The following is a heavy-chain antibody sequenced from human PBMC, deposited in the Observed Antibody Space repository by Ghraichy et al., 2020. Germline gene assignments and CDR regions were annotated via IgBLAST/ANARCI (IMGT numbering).Heavy chain of an antibody. J-gene: IGHJ4*02. Sequence: SVKVSCKASGGTFSSYAISWVRQAPGQGLEWMGGIIPIFGTANYAQKFQGRVTITADESTSTAYMELSSLRSEDTAVYYCARDVSLEDGYSSGRLFYWGQGTLVTVSS. V-gene: IGHV1-69*13. CDR2: IIPIFGTA. D-gene: IGHD6-19*01. CDR1: GGTFSSYA. CDR3: ARDVSLEDGYSSGRLFY.